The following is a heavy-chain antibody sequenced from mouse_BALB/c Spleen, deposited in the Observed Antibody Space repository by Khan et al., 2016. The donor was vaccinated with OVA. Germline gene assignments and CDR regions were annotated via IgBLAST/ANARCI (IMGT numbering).Heavy chain of an antibody. CDR3: ARGGTGGFAY. V-gene: IGHV5-15*02. Sequence: EVELVESGGGLVQPGGSRKLSCAASGFTFSDYGMAWIRQGPGKGPEWITFISSLAYNFYYADTVTGRFTITRENAKNTLYLEMNSLRSEDTARECWARGGTGGFAYWGQGTLVTVSA. J-gene: IGHJ3*01. D-gene: IGHD3-1*01. CDR2: ISSLAYNF. CDR1: GFTFSDYG.